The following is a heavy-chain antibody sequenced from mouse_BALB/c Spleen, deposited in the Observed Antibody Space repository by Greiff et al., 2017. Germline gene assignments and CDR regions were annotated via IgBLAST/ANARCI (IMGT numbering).Heavy chain of an antibody. Sequence: QVQLKESGPGLVAPSQSLSITCTVSGFSLTSYGVHWVRQPPGKGLEWLGVIWAGGSTNYNSALMSRLSISKDNSKSQVFLKMNSLQTDDTAMYYCARGKYGNHYAMDYWGQGTSVTVSS. V-gene: IGHV2-9*02. D-gene: IGHD2-10*02. J-gene: IGHJ4*01. CDR3: ARGKYGNHYAMDY. CDR1: GFSLTSYG. CDR2: IWAGGST.